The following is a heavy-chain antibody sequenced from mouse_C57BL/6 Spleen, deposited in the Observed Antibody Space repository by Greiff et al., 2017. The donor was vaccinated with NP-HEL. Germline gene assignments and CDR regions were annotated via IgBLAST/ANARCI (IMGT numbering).Heavy chain of an antibody. CDR1: GFTFSDYG. D-gene: IGHD1-1*01. Sequence: EVKLVESGGGLVKPGGSLKLSCAASGFTFSDYGMHWVRQAPEKGLEWVAYISSGSSTIYYADTVKGRFTISRDNAKNTLFLQMTSLKSEDTAMYYCARTLYYYGSRPFGYWGQGTTLTVSS. CDR2: ISSGSSTI. V-gene: IGHV5-17*01. J-gene: IGHJ2*01. CDR3: ARTLYYYGSRPFGY.